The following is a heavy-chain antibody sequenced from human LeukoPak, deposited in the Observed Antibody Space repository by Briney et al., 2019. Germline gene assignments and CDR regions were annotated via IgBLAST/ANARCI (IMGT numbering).Heavy chain of an antibody. CDR2: IIPIFGTA. D-gene: IGHD3-22*01. Sequence: SVKVSCKASGGTFSSYAISWVRQAPGQGLERMGGIIPIFGTANYAQKFQGGVTITADESTSTAYMELSSLRSEDTAVYYCARDRSKRRYYDSSGRPYDAFDIWGQGTMVTVSS. CDR1: GGTFSSYA. V-gene: IGHV1-69*13. J-gene: IGHJ3*02. CDR3: ARDRSKRRYYDSSGRPYDAFDI.